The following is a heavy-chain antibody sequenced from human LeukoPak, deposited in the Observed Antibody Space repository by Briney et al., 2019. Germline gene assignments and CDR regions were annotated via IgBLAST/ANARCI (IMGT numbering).Heavy chain of an antibody. J-gene: IGHJ4*02. CDR2: ISGSGGST. Sequence: GGSLRLSCAASGFTVSSNYMSWVRQAPGKGLEWVSAISGSGGSTYYADSVKGRFTISRDNSKNTLYLQMNSLRAEDTAVYYCAKDVSGSGSPSSFDYWGQGNLVTVSS. CDR3: AKDVSGSGSPSSFDY. V-gene: IGHV3-23*01. D-gene: IGHD3-10*01. CDR1: GFTVSSNY.